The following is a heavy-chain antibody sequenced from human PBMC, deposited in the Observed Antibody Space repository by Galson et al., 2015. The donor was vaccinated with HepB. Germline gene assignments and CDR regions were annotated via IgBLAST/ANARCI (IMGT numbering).Heavy chain of an antibody. Sequence: SLRLSCAASGFNFSRFAMAWVRQAPGRGLQWVSGISGSGLFNNSADSVTGRFAISRDHSTNTLYLPMTRQGAGHTALNFVSRQSDLGRGWTRLESVFYISGDNSRTHRYPQRNGLGAGDTALYFCARPRDVGSGWTRVEWFFDLWGRGTLVTVSS. CDR1: GFNFSRFA. CDR2: ISGSGLFN. CDR3: SRQSDLGRGWTRLESVFYISGDNSRTHRYPQRNGLGAGDTALYFCARPRDVGSGWTRVEWFFDL. V-gene: IGHV3-23*01. D-gene: IGHD6-19*01. J-gene: IGHJ2*01.